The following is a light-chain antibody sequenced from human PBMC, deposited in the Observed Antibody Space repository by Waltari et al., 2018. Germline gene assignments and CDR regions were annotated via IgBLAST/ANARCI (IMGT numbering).Light chain of an antibody. CDR2: GAS. CDR3: HQYNNWPPFT. Sequence: ETVMTQSPTTLSVSPGEGVTLSCRASQSVGTNLAWHQHKPGQAPRLLIYGASTRAAGSPVRFRGSGAGTEFTLTISGLQSEDFAVYYCHQYNNWPPFTFGPGTKVDI. CDR1: QSVGTN. V-gene: IGKV3-15*01. J-gene: IGKJ3*01.